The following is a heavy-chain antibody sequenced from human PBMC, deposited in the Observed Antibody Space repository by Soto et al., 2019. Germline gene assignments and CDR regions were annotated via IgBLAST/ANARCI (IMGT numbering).Heavy chain of an antibody. V-gene: IGHV1-69*12. CDR2: IIPIFGTA. CDR3: ARGGNWNYEDYYYGMDV. Sequence: QVQLVQSGAEVKKPGSSVKVSCKASGGTFSSYAISWVRQAPGQGLEWMGGIIPIFGTANYAQKFQGRVTITADESTSSAYSELSSLRSEDTAVYYCARGGNWNYEDYYYGMDVWGQGTTVTVSS. CDR1: GGTFSSYA. D-gene: IGHD1-7*01. J-gene: IGHJ6*02.